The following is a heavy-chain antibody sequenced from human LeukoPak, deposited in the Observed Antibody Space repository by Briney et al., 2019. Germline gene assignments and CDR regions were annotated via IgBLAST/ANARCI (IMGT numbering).Heavy chain of an antibody. D-gene: IGHD6-19*01. CDR2: INSDGSST. CDR1: GFTFSSYW. CDR3: AKVTAVASTGALDY. V-gene: IGHV3-74*01. Sequence: GGSLRLSCVASGFTFSSYWMHWVRQAPGKGLVWVSRINSDGSSTTYADSVKGRFTISRDNAKNTLYLQMNSLRADDTAVYYCAKVTAVASTGALDYWGQGTLVTVSS. J-gene: IGHJ4*02.